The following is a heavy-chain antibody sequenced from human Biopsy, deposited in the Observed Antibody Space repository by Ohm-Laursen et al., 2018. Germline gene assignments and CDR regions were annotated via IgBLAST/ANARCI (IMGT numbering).Heavy chain of an antibody. D-gene: IGHD5-12*01. CDR1: GGSVSSGSYY. CDR2: IYYSGST. J-gene: IGHJ3*02. V-gene: IGHV4-61*01. CDR3: AGRPWPNAFDI. Sequence: GTLSLTCTVSGGSVSSGSYYWSWIRQPPGKGLEWIGYIYYSGSTNYNPSLKSRVTISVDTSRNQFSLKLSSVTAADTAVYYCAGRPWPNAFDIWGQGAMVTVSS.